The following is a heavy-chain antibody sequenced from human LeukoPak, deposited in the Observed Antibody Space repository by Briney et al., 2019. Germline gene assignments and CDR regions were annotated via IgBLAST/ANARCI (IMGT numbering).Heavy chain of an antibody. CDR3: AKDRLIVPAASSFDY. CDR2: ISYDGSNK. J-gene: IGHJ4*02. V-gene: IGHV3-30*04. CDR1: GFTFSSYA. D-gene: IGHD2-2*01. Sequence: GRSLRLSCAASGFTFSSYAMHWVRQAPGKGLEWVAVISYDGSNKYYADSVKGRFTISRNNSKNTLYLQMNSLRAEDTAVYYCAKDRLIVPAASSFDYWGQGTLVTVSS.